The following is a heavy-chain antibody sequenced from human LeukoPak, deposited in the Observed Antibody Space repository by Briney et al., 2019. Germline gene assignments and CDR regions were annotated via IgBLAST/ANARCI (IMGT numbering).Heavy chain of an antibody. CDR3: ARGSITVVPAFDI. V-gene: IGHV4-59*12. J-gene: IGHJ3*02. D-gene: IGHD3-10*01. Sequence: SETVSLTCTVSGGSLSTYYWSWIRQSPGKGLEWIGCIFHTGSANYSPSLSSRGTISVDTSKNQFSLKLSSVTAEDTAVYYCARGSITVVPAFDIWGQGTMFTVSS. CDR1: GGSLSTYY. CDR2: IFHTGSA.